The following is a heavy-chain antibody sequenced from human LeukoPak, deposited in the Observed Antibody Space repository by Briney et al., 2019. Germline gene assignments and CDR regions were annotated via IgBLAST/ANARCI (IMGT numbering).Heavy chain of an antibody. J-gene: IGHJ5*02. CDR2: ISGSGGST. Sequence: GGSLRLSCAASGFTFSRHGINWVRQAPGKGLEWVSAISGSGGSTYYADSVKGRFTISRDNSKNTLYLQMNSLRAEDTAVYYCAKLKACTNGVCYTGWFDPWGQGTLVTVSS. CDR1: GFTFSRHG. D-gene: IGHD2-8*01. V-gene: IGHV3-23*01. CDR3: AKLKACTNGVCYTGWFDP.